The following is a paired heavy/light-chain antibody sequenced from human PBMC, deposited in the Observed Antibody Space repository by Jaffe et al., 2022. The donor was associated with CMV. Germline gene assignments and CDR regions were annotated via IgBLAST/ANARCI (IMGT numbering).Light chain of an antibody. CDR1: SSDVGAYNY. CDR3: SSYAGSNMDIV. CDR2: QVN. V-gene: IGLV2-8*01. Sequence: QSALTQPPSASGSPGQSVTISCTGTSSDVGAYNYVSWYQQHPGKVPKVMIYQVNKRPSGVPNRFSGSKSGNTASLTVSGLQPEDEGDYYCSSYAGSNMDIVFGGGTKLTVL. J-gene: IGLJ3*02.
Heavy chain of an antibody. J-gene: IGHJ4*02. CDR2: VSSRNDRT. V-gene: IGHV1-18*01. CDR1: GYTFTKYG. Sequence: QVQLVQSGAEVKKPGASVKVSCKASGYTFTKYGLSWVRQAPGQGLEWVGWVSSRNDRTNYAHKFEGRVTMTADTSTRTVYMDLKSLRSDDTAVYYCARDDWNLFDYWGQGTLVTVSS. D-gene: IGHD1-1*01. CDR3: ARDDWNLFDY.